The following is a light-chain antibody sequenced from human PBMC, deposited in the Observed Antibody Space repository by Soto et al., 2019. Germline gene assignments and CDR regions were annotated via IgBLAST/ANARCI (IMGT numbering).Light chain of an antibody. J-gene: IGLJ2*01. Sequence: QSVLTQPASVSGSPGQSITISCTAAGSDVGTYKLVSWYQQHPGKAPKLVIYEVTKRPSGASNRFSGSKSGNTASLTISALQAEDEADYYCCSYTRRDTVGFGGGTKLTVL. V-gene: IGLV2-23*02. CDR2: EVT. CDR1: GSDVGTYKL. CDR3: CSYTRRDTVG.